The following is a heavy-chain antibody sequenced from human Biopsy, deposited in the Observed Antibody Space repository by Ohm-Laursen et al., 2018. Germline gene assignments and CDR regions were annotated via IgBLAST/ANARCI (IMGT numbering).Heavy chain of an antibody. J-gene: IGHJ6*02. Sequence: SLRLSCSASGVTFSRYGMHWVRQAPGKGLEWVASISEDGTNKYYEDSVKGRFTVSRDNSKGTLYLQMNSLRAEDTAVFYCAKDRGVARTYYYYPYGMDVWGQGTTVTVSS. CDR1: GVTFSRYG. CDR2: ISEDGTNK. CDR3: AKDRGVARTYYYYPYGMDV. D-gene: IGHD3-10*01. V-gene: IGHV3-30*18.